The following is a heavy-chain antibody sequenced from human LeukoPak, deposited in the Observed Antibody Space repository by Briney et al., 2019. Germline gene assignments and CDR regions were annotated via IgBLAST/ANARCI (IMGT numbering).Heavy chain of an antibody. V-gene: IGHV1-2*02. CDR1: GYTFTSYY. J-gene: IGHJ4*02. CDR2: INPNTGGT. Sequence: GASVKVSCKASGYTFTSYYMHWVRQAPGQGLEWMGWINPNTGGTSYAQKFQGRVTMTRDTSITTAYMELTRLRSDDTAVYYCARGSDSSGYYILHFDYWGQGTQVAVSS. D-gene: IGHD3-22*01. CDR3: ARGSDSSGYYILHFDY.